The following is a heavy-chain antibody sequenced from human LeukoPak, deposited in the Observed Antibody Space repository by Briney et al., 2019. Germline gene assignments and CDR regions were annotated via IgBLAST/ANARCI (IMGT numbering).Heavy chain of an antibody. CDR3: ARDRYHAFDI. V-gene: IGHV4-59*01. Sequence: SETLSFTCTVSGGSISTYYWSWIRPPPAHALEWIGYIYYSGSTNYNPSLKSRVTISVDTSKNQFSLKLSSVTAADTAVYYCARDRYHAFDIWGQGTMVTVSS. CDR1: GGSISTYY. CDR2: IYYSGST. J-gene: IGHJ3*02. D-gene: IGHD3-16*02.